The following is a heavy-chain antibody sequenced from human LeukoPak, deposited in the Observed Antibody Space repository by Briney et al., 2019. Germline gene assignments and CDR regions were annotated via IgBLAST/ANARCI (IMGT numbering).Heavy chain of an antibody. CDR3: AKGRQWELPPDY. Sequence: GGSLRLSCAASGFTFSSYAMSWVRQAPGKGLEWVSALSIRGDKTYYAGSVKGRFTISRDSAKNTLYLQMNSLRAEDTAVYYCAKGRQWELPPDYWGQGTLVIVSS. CDR1: GFTFSSYA. J-gene: IGHJ4*02. D-gene: IGHD1-26*01. CDR2: LSIRGDKT. V-gene: IGHV3-23*01.